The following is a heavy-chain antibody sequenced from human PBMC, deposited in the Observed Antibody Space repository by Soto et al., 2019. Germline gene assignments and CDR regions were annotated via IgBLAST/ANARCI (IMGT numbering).Heavy chain of an antibody. CDR3: ARVQIAAAGIGFDY. Sequence: SETLSLTCAVYGGSFSGYYWSWIRQPPGKGLEWIGEINHSGSTNYNPSLKSRVTISVDTSKNQFSLKLSSVTAADTAVYYCARVQIAAAGIGFDYWGQGTLVTVSS. D-gene: IGHD6-13*01. V-gene: IGHV4-34*01. CDR2: INHSGST. CDR1: GGSFSGYY. J-gene: IGHJ4*02.